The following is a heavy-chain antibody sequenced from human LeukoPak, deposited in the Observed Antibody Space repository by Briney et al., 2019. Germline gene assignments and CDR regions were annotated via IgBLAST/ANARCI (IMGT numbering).Heavy chain of an antibody. CDR2: IDPSDFYT. Sequence: GESLKISCKGSGYSFTSYWISWVRQMPGKGLEWMGRIDPSDFYTNYSPSFQGHVTISADKSISTAYLQWSSLKASDTAMYYCARHGCSSTSCYLGRFDPWGQGTLVTVSS. CDR3: ARHGCSSTSCYLGRFDP. D-gene: IGHD2-2*01. J-gene: IGHJ5*02. CDR1: GYSFTSYW. V-gene: IGHV5-10-1*01.